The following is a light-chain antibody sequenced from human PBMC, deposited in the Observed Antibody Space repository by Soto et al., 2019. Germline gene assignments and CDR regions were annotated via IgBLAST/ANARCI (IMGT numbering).Light chain of an antibody. CDR2: DVS. CDR1: SSDVGGYNY. CDR3: SSYAGSNNYV. V-gene: IGLV2-8*01. Sequence: QSALTQPPSATGSPGQSGSITYTRTSSDVGGYNYVSWYQHHPGKAPKLMIYDVSKRPSGVPDRFSGSKSGNTASLTVSGLQAEDEADYYCSSYAGSNNYVFGTGTRSPS. J-gene: IGLJ1*01.